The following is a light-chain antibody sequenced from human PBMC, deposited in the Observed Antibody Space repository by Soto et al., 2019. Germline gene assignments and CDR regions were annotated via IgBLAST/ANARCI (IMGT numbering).Light chain of an antibody. V-gene: IGKV1-5*03. CDR3: LQHDRYPYS. Sequence: DIQMTQSPSTLSASVGDRVTITCRASQTINTWLAWYQQKPGKAPKFLIYKASTLQSGVPSRFSGSGSGTDFTLTITNVQPEDVATYFCLQHDRYPYSFGQGTKL. CDR1: QTINTW. J-gene: IGKJ2*03. CDR2: KAS.